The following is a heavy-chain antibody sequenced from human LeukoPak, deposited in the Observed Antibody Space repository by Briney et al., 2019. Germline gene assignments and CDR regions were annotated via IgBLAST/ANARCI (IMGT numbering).Heavy chain of an antibody. Sequence: GGSLRLSCAASGFTFSSYSMDWVRQAPGKGLEWISSISSSSSYIYYADSVKGRFTISRDNAKNSLYLQMNSLRAEDTAVYYCARDGSYDFWSGYQPFDYWGQGTLVTVSS. CDR2: ISSSSSYI. J-gene: IGHJ4*02. V-gene: IGHV3-21*01. CDR1: GFTFSSYS. CDR3: ARDGSYDFWSGYQPFDY. D-gene: IGHD3-3*01.